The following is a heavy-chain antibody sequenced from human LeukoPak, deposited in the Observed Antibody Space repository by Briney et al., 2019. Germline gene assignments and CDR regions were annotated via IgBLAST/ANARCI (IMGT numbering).Heavy chain of an antibody. J-gene: IGHJ4*01. CDR2: IYYSGST. V-gene: IGHV4-31*03. D-gene: IGHD4-17*01. CDR1: GGSISSGGYY. Sequence: SETLSLTCTVSGGSISSGGYYWSWIRQHPGKGLEWLGYIYYSGSTYYNPSLKSRVTISVDTSKNQFSLKLSSVTAADTAVYYCARVSGLSDYGDYLYYFDYWGRGTLVTVSS. CDR3: ARVSGLSDYGDYLYYFDY.